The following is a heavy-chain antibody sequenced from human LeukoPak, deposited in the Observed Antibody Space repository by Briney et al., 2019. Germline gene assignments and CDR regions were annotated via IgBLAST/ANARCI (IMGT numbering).Heavy chain of an antibody. CDR1: GGSISSGSYY. CDR2: IYTSGST. D-gene: IGHD3-16*02. CDR3: ARDELYYDYVGGVIVKRRFDY. V-gene: IGHV4-61*02. J-gene: IGHJ4*02. Sequence: SETLSLTCTVSGGSISSGSYYWSWIRQPAGKGLEWIGRIYTSGSTNYNPSLKSRVTISVDTSKNQFSLKLSSVTAADTAVYYCARDELYYDYVGGVIVKRRFDYWGQGTLVTVSS.